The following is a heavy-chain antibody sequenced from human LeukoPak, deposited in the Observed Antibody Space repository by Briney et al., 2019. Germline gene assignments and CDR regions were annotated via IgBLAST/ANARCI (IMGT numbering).Heavy chain of an antibody. CDR2: ISYDGSNK. Sequence: PGGSLRLSCAASGFTFSSYAMHWVRQAPGKGLEWVAVISYDGSNKYYADSVKGRFTISRDNSKNTLYLQMNSLRAEDTAVYYCARGGRIIVGATSLFDYWGQGTLVTVSS. V-gene: IGHV3-30-3*01. CDR3: ARGGRIIVGATSLFDY. CDR1: GFTFSSYA. J-gene: IGHJ4*02. D-gene: IGHD1-26*01.